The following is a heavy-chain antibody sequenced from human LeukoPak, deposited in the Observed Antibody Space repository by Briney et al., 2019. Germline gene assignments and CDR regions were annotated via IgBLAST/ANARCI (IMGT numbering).Heavy chain of an antibody. V-gene: IGHV3-21*01. CDR3: ARLVEYSYGYDY. Sequence: GGSLRLSCAASGFTFSSYSMNWVRQAPGKGLEWVSSISSSSSYIYYADSVKGRFTISRNNAKNSLYLQMNSLRAEDTAVYYCARLVEYSYGYDYWGQGTLVTVSS. CDR2: ISSSSSYI. J-gene: IGHJ4*02. CDR1: GFTFSSYS. D-gene: IGHD5-18*01.